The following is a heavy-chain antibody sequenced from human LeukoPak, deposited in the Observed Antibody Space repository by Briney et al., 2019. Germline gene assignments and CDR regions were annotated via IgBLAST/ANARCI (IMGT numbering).Heavy chain of an antibody. D-gene: IGHD3-22*01. CDR2: IYSGGST. CDR3: ARDPPYDSSGYHTRAFDI. CDR1: GFTVSSNY. Sequence: PGGSLRLSCAASGFTVSSNYMSWVRQAPGKGLEWVSVIYSGGSTYYADSVKGRFTISRDNSKNTLYLQMNSLRAEDTAVYYCARDPPYDSSGYHTRAFDIWGQGTMVTVSS. J-gene: IGHJ3*02. V-gene: IGHV3-53*01.